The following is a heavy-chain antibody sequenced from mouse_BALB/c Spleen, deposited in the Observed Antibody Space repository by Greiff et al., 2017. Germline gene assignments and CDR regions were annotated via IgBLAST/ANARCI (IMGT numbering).Heavy chain of an antibody. J-gene: IGHJ2*01. CDR1: GFNIKDYY. CDR3: NAELGLDY. Sequence: VQLQQSGAELVRSGASVKLSCTASGFNIKDYYMHWVKQRPEQGLELIGWIDPENGDTEYAPKFQGKATMTADTSSNTAYLQLSSLTSEDTAVYYCNAELGLDYWGQGTTLTVSS. D-gene: IGHD4-1*01. CDR2: IDPENGDT. V-gene: IGHV14-4*02.